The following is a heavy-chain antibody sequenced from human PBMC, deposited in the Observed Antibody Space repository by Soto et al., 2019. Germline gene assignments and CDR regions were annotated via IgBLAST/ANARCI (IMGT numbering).Heavy chain of an antibody. CDR1: GGSISSGGYY. D-gene: IGHD5-12*01. CDR3: ARAPRRDGYNWFEY. Sequence: SETLSLTCTVSGGSISSGGYYWSWIRQHPGKGLEWIGYIYYSGSTYYNPSLKSRLTISIDTSKNQFSLKLSTVTVADTAVYYCARAPRRDGYNWFEYWGQG. V-gene: IGHV4-30-4*08. J-gene: IGHJ4*02. CDR2: IYYSGST.